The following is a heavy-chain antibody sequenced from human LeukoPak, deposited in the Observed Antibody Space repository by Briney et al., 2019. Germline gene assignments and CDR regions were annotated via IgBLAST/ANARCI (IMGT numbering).Heavy chain of an antibody. J-gene: IGHJ4*02. CDR1: GFTFSSYA. V-gene: IGHV3-23*01. CDR3: AKDQPNYYDSSGYYAFDY. Sequence: GGSLRLSCAASGFTFSSYAMNWVRQAPGQGLEWVSTIGVGTYYADSVKGRFTISRDNSKNTLYLQMNSLRAEDTAMYYCAKDQPNYYDSSGYYAFDYWGQGTLVTVSS. CDR2: IGVGT. D-gene: IGHD3-22*01.